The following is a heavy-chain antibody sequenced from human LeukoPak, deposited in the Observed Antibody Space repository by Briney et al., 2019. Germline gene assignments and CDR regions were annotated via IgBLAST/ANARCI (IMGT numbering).Heavy chain of an antibody. V-gene: IGHV3-7*04. CDR1: GFTFSSYA. D-gene: IGHD3-10*01. Sequence: GGSLRLSCAASGFTFSSYAMSWVRQAPGKGLEWVANIKQDGSEKKYVDSVKGRFSISRDNAKNSLYLQIYSLGVEDTAGYYCARWYGGSGSWVLDVWGQGTTVTVSS. CDR2: IKQDGSEK. J-gene: IGHJ6*02. CDR3: ARWYGGSGSWVLDV.